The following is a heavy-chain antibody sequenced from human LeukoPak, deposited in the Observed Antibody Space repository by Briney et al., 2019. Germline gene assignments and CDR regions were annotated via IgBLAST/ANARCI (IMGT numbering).Heavy chain of an antibody. D-gene: IGHD3-10*01. CDR1: GFTFSTFN. J-gene: IGHJ4*02. V-gene: IGHV3-30*18. CDR2: FSSDGRST. Sequence: GGSLRLSCAASGFTFSTFNMHWVRQAPGKGLEGVAVFSSDGRSTFYAENVQGRFTLSRDNSKNTLSLQMNSLRAEDTAVYYCAKSYYYHSGSFDYWGQGTLVTVSS. CDR3: AKSYYYHSGSFDY.